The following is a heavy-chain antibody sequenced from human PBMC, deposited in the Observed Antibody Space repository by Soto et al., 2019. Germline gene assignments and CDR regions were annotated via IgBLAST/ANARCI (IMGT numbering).Heavy chain of an antibody. Sequence: QVQLVQSGAEVKKAGSSVKVSCKASGGTFNSYSFSWVRQAPGQGLEWLGRIIPINGAAYYAQEFQGRVTITADKSTSTAYMELSSLRSEDTAVYYCARQIMEVIFRGYHYHGLDAWGQGTTVTVSS. D-gene: IGHD3-16*01. J-gene: IGHJ6*02. CDR3: ARQIMEVIFRGYHYHGLDA. CDR2: IIPINGAA. V-gene: IGHV1-69*08. CDR1: GGTFNSYS.